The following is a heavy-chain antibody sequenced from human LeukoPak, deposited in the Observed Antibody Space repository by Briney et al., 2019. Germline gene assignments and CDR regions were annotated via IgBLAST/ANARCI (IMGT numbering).Heavy chain of an antibody. CDR1: GDSISSGDFF. D-gene: IGHD6-13*01. Sequence: SETLSLTCSVSGDSISSGDFFWSWLRQHPGKGLEWIGYIYYTGSTDYNPSLESRVTMSLDTSKSQFSLRLSSVSAADTAVYFCAAETAAAGTFDYWGQGALVTVSS. CDR2: IYYTGST. V-gene: IGHV4-31*03. CDR3: AAETAAAGTFDY. J-gene: IGHJ4*02.